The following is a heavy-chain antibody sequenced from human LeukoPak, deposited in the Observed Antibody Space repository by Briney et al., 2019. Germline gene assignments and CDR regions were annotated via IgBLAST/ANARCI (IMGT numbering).Heavy chain of an antibody. Sequence: PSETLSLTCAVYGGSFSTYYWSWIRQPPGKGLEWIGYIYYSGSTNYNPSLQSRVTISVDTSNNQFSLRLSSVTAADTAVYYCARENSYYDSSGYYYGSGYFDFWGQGTLVTVSS. V-gene: IGHV4-59*01. CDR3: ARENSYYDSSGYYYGSGYFDF. CDR1: GGSFSTYY. CDR2: IYYSGST. D-gene: IGHD3-22*01. J-gene: IGHJ4*02.